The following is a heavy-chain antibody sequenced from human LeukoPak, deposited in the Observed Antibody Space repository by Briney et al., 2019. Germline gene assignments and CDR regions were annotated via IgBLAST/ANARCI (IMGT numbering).Heavy chain of an antibody. J-gene: IGHJ4*02. CDR2: ITWNSGSI. CDR1: GFTFYDYA. D-gene: IGHD3-10*01. CDR3: TKATGSGTYYPSDY. V-gene: IGHV3-9*01. Sequence: GGSLRLSCAASGFTFYDYAMHWVRQSPGKGLEWVSTITWNSGSIAYADSVKGRFTISRDNTRNSLFLQMNTLRTEDTALYYCTKATGSGTYYPSDYWGQGTLVTVSS.